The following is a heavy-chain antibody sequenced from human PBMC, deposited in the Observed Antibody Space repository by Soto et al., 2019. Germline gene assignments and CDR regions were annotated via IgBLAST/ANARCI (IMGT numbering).Heavy chain of an antibody. Sequence: GGSLRLSCAASGFTFSSYAMSWVRQAPGKGLEWVSAISGSGGSTYYADSVKGRFTISRDNSKNTLYLQMNSLRAEDTAVYYCAKDRPFMITFGGVIADLEYFQHWGQGTLVTVSS. CDR2: ISGSGGST. J-gene: IGHJ1*01. D-gene: IGHD3-16*02. CDR3: AKDRPFMITFGGVIADLEYFQH. V-gene: IGHV3-23*01. CDR1: GFTFSSYA.